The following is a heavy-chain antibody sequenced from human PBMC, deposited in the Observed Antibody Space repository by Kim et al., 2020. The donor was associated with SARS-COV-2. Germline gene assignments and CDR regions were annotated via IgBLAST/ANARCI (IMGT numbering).Heavy chain of an antibody. CDR3: ARNGGYYGSGSYFDI. D-gene: IGHD3-10*01. J-gene: IGHJ3*02. Sequence: QKFQGRVTITADESTSTAYRELSSLRSEDTAVYYCARNGGYYGSGSYFDIWGQGTMVTVSS. V-gene: IGHV1-69*01.